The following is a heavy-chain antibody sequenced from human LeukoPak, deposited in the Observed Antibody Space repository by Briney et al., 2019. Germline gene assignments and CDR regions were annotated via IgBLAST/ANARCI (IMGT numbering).Heavy chain of an antibody. J-gene: IGHJ4*02. CDR2: IIPIFGTA. CDR1: GGTFSSYA. V-gene: IGHV1-69*13. Sequence: ASVTVSRTASGGTFSSYAISWVRQAPGQGLEWMGGIIPIFGTANYAQKFQGRVTITADESTSTAYMELSSLRSEDTAVYYCARGHVPAAMNYFDYWGQGTLVTVSS. D-gene: IGHD2-2*01. CDR3: ARGHVPAAMNYFDY.